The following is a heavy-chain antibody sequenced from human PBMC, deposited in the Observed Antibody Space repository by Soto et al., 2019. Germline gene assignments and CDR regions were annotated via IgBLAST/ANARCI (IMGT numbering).Heavy chain of an antibody. V-gene: IGHV3-33*01. J-gene: IGHJ6*03. CDR2: IWYDGSNK. CDR1: GFSFSSYG. CDR3: ARTGHYYYYYMDV. Sequence: QVQLVESGGGVVQPGRSLRLSCAASGFSFSSYGMHWVRQAPGKGLEWVAVIWYDGSNKYYADSVKGRFTISRDNSKNTLYLQMISLRAEDTAVYYCARTGHYYYYYMDVWGKGTTVTVSS.